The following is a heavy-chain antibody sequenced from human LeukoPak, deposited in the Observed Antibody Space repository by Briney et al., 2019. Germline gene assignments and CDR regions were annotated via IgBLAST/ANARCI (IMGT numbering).Heavy chain of an antibody. D-gene: IGHD6-13*01. CDR3: ARAKQQLAYYFDY. J-gene: IGHJ4*02. CDR1: GYTFTSYD. Sequence: EASVKVSCKASGYTFTSYDINWVRQATGQGLEWMGWMNPNSGNTGYAQKLQGRVTITRNTSISTAYMELSSLRSEDTAVYYCARAKQQLAYYFDYWGQGTLVTVSS. V-gene: IGHV1-8*01. CDR2: MNPNSGNT.